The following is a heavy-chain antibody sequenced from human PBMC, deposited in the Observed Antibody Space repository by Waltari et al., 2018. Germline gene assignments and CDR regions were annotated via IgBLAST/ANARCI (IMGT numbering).Heavy chain of an antibody. CDR2: IYYSGST. CDR1: GCSISSSY. Sequence: QVQLQASGPGLVKPSETLSLPGTVSGCSISSSYWSWIRQPPGKGLEWIGYIYYSGSTNYNPSLKSRVTISVDTSKNQFSLKLSSVTAADTAVYYCARVRPYNWFDPWGQGTLVTVSS. V-gene: IGHV4-59*01. CDR3: ARVRPYNWFDP. J-gene: IGHJ5*02.